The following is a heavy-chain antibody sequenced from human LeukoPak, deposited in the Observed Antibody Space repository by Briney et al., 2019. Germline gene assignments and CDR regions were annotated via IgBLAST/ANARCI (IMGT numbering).Heavy chain of an antibody. CDR2: IGISSGNT. CDR1: GFSFIDYS. D-gene: IGHD5-12*01. CDR3: ARDHRYAFDN. Sequence: GGSLRLSCAASGFSFIDYSMNWVRQAPGKGLEWISYIGISSGNTKYADSVKGRLTISRDKARNSLYLQMNSLRVEDTAVYYCARDHRYAFDNWGHGTLVTVSS. V-gene: IGHV3-48*01. J-gene: IGHJ4*01.